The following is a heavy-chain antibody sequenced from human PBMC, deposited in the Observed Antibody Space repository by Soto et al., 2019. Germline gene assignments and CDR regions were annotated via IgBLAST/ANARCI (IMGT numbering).Heavy chain of an antibody. Sequence: QLQLQESGSGPVKPSQTLSLTCAVSGGSISSGGYSWSWIRQPLGKGLEWIGYIYHSGSTYYNPSLKSRVTISVDRSKNQFSLKLSSVTAADTAVYYCARSLVATMIGYWGQGTLVTVSS. J-gene: IGHJ4*02. CDR1: GGSISSGGYS. CDR2: IYHSGST. V-gene: IGHV4-30-2*01. CDR3: ARSLVATMIGY. D-gene: IGHD5-12*01.